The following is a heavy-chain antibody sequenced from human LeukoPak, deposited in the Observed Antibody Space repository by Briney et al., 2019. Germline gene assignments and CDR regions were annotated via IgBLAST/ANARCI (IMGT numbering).Heavy chain of an antibody. CDR3: ARDRDLAVWFGELFFDY. Sequence: EASVKVSCKASGGTFSSYAISWVRQAPGQGLEWMGWISACNGNTNYAQKLQGRVTMTTDTSTSTAYMELRSLRSDDTAVYYCARDRDLAVWFGELFFDYWGQGTLVTVSS. CDR2: ISACNGNT. V-gene: IGHV1-18*01. CDR1: GGTFSSYA. J-gene: IGHJ4*02. D-gene: IGHD3-10*01.